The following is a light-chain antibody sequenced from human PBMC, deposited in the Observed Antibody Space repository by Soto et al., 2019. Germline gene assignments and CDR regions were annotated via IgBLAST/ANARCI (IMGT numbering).Light chain of an antibody. Sequence: EIVRTQSPATLSVSPGGRATLSGLASQGISDTLAWYQQKPGQARRLLIHGAYTSATGFPARFSGSGSGTDFTLTISSLQSEDFAVYYCQQYNNWPWTFGPGTKVDIK. CDR3: QQYNNWPWT. V-gene: IGKV3-15*01. CDR2: GAY. J-gene: IGKJ1*01. CDR1: QGISDT.